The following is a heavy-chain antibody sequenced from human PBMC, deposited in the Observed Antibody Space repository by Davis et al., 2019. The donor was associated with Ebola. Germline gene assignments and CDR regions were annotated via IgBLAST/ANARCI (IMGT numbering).Heavy chain of an antibody. J-gene: IGHJ4*02. Sequence: AASVKVSCKVSGYTLTELSMHWVRQAPGKGLEWMGGFDPEDGETIYAQKFQGQVTISADKSISTAYLQWSSLKASDTAMYYCARLVAVAGTAVDYWGQGTLVTVSS. CDR3: ARLVAVAGTAVDY. D-gene: IGHD6-19*01. CDR2: FDPEDGET. CDR1: GYTLTELS. V-gene: IGHV1-24*01.